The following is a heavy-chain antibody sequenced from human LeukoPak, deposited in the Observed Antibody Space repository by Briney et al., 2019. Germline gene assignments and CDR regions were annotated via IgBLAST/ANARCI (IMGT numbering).Heavy chain of an antibody. CDR3: ARESFQRTGYYRQPCNY. Sequence: GASVKVSCKASGYTFTGYYMHWVRQAPGQGLEWMGWINPNSGGTNYAQKFQGRVTMTRDTSISTAYMDLSRLTSDDTAVYFCARESFQRTGYYRQPCNYWGQGTLVTVSS. CDR2: INPNSGGT. D-gene: IGHD3/OR15-3a*01. V-gene: IGHV1-2*02. CDR1: GYTFTGYY. J-gene: IGHJ4*02.